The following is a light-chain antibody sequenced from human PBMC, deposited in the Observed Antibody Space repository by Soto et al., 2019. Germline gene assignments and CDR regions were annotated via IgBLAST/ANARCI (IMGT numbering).Light chain of an antibody. V-gene: IGKV3-20*01. J-gene: IGKJ5*01. Sequence: EVVLMQSPGTLSLSPGERATLSCRASQSISSSYLAWYQHKPGQAPRLLIYSATSRATGIPDRFSGSGSGTDFTLTISRLEPEDFAVYYCQQSASSPYTFGQGTRLEIK. CDR1: QSISSSY. CDR2: SAT. CDR3: QQSASSPYT.